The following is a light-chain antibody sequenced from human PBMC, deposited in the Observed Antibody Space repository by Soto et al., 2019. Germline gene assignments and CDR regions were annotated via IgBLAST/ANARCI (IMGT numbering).Light chain of an antibody. CDR1: HTISSSY. V-gene: IGKV3-20*01. Sequence: IVLTQSPGTLSLSPGERATLSCRASHTISSSYLAWYQQKPGQAPRLLMYGISRRATGIPDRFSGSGSGTDFTLTSARLEPEDFAVYYCQQYVTSSPRTFGQGTKVDIK. CDR2: GIS. J-gene: IGKJ1*01. CDR3: QQYVTSSPRT.